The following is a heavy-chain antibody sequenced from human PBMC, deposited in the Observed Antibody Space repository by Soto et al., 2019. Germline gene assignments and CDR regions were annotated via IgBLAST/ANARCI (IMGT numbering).Heavy chain of an antibody. Sequence: GGSLRLSCAASGFTFSSYGMHWVRQAPGKGLEWVAVISYDGSNKYYADSVKGRFTISRDNSKNTLYLQMNSLRAEDTAVYYCAKDLLDTAMALTFYYYYGMDVWGQGTTVTVSS. J-gene: IGHJ6*02. CDR1: GFTFSSYG. V-gene: IGHV3-30*18. CDR3: AKDLLDTAMALTFYYYYGMDV. D-gene: IGHD5-18*01. CDR2: ISYDGSNK.